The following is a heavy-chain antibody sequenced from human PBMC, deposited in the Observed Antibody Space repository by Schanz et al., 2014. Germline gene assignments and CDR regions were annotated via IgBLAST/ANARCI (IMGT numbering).Heavy chain of an antibody. D-gene: IGHD1-26*01. Sequence: QVQLQESGPGLVKPSETLSLTCTVSGASISFYDWNWIRQSPGKGLEWIGYIYHSGSPIYNPSLQTRLTISIHTSKTHFSLKMDSFTAADTAMYFCARQGDVYRLDYWGQGTLVTVTS. V-gene: IGHV4-59*08. J-gene: IGHJ4*02. CDR3: ARQGDVYRLDY. CDR2: IYHSGSP. CDR1: GASISFYD.